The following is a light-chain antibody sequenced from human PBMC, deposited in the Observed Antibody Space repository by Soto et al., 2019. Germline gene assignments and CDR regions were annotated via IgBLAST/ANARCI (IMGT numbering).Light chain of an antibody. CDR3: QQYDKWPPT. Sequence: IGMTQSAAALSVSPGERTTLSCRASQSVSRILAWYQQKPGQAPRLLIYGASTRATGIPVRFSGSGSGTEFTLTISSLQSEDFAVYYCQQYDKWPPTFGQGTKVDI. CDR2: GAS. J-gene: IGKJ1*01. V-gene: IGKV3-15*01. CDR1: QSVSRI.